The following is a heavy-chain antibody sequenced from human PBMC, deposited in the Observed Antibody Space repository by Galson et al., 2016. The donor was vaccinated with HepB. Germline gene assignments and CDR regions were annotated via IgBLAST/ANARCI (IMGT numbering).Heavy chain of an antibody. CDR3: ATRPADGSPYYFDC. D-gene: IGHD6-13*01. CDR1: GYTFTRYV. J-gene: IGHJ4*02. CDR2: INTSKGNT. V-gene: IGHV1-18*01. Sequence: SVKVSCKASGYTFTRYVISWVRQAPGQGLEWMGWINTSKGNTYYAQKFQGRVTLTIDTSTSTAYMERRSLISDDAAVYCCATRPADGSPYYFDCWGQGTLVTVSS.